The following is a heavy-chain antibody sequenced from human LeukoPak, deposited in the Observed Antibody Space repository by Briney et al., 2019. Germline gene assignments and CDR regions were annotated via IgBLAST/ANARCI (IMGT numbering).Heavy chain of an antibody. V-gene: IGHV3-30*04. CDR1: GFTFIIYD. Sequence: GGSLTLSCAASGFTFIIYDMLWVRRARGRGREWVADISYYGSNKYYADSVKGRFTISRDNSRNTLYLQMNSLGPEETAVYYCARDVCSSLACVNFDYWGQGSLVTVCS. J-gene: IGHJ4*02. CDR3: ARDVCSSLACVNFDY. D-gene: IGHD6-6*01. CDR2: ISYYGSNK.